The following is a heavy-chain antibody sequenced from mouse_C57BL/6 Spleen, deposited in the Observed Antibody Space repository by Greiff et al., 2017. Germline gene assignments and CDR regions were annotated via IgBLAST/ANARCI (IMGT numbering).Heavy chain of an antibody. CDR3: ASPAYYSIAWFAY. CDR2: ISNGGGST. Sequence: DVKLVESGGGLVQPGGSLKLSCAASGFTFSDYYMYWVRQTPEKRLEWVAYISNGGGSTYYPDTVKGRFTISRDNAKNTLYLQMSRLKSEDTAMYYCASPAYYSIAWFAYWGQGTLVTVSA. D-gene: IGHD2-5*01. CDR1: GFTFSDYY. J-gene: IGHJ3*01. V-gene: IGHV5-12*01.